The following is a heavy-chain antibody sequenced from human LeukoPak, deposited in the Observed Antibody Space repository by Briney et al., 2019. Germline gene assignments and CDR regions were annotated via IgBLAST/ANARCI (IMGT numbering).Heavy chain of an antibody. V-gene: IGHV3-48*02. CDR2: ISSSSSSI. J-gene: IGHJ4*02. Sequence: GGSLRLSCAASGLTFSSYGMNWVREAPGKGLEWLSYISSSSSSIYYAGSVKGRFTISRDNAKNSLYLQMNSLRDGDTAVYYCARDPWDDVSGFSGDYWRQGTLVTVSS. CDR1: GLTFSSYG. D-gene: IGHD3-22*01. CDR3: ARDPWDDVSGFSGDY.